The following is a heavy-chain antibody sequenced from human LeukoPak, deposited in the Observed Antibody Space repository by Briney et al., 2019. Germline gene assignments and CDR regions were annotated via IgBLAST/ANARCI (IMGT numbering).Heavy chain of an antibody. CDR1: GYTFTSYG. J-gene: IGHJ4*02. Sequence: ASVKVSCKASGYTFTSYGISWVRQAPGQGLEWMGWISAYNGNTNYAQKLQGRVTMTTDTSTSTAYLELRSLRSDDTAVYYCARGSREGGAAAGSDYWGQGTLVTVSS. V-gene: IGHV1-18*01. CDR2: ISAYNGNT. D-gene: IGHD6-13*01. CDR3: ARGSREGGAAAGSDY.